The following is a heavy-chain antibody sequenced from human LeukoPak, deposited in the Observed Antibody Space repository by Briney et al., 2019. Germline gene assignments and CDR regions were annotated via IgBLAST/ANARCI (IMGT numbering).Heavy chain of an antibody. D-gene: IGHD4-17*01. CDR2: ISYDGSNK. CDR3: TKVMSTVRFYWYGVDV. J-gene: IGHJ6*02. CDR1: GFTFSSYA. V-gene: IGHV3-30-3*01. Sequence: PGGSLRLSCAASGFTFSSYAMHWVRQAPGKGLEWVAVISYDGSNKYYADSVKGRFTISRDNSKNTLYLQMYSLRAEDTAVYYCTKVMSTVRFYWYGVDVWGQGTTVTVSS.